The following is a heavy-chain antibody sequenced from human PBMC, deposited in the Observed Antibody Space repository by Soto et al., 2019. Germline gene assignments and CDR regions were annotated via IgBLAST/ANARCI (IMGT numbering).Heavy chain of an antibody. CDR3: ARLLTEGATFREDAFDI. Sequence: QVELMQSGGEVKRPGASVKVSCKSSRYTFTSHGISWVRQAPGQGLEWMGWISTYNGKTDSAQKFQGRVTMTADTRTNTAYMELRSLRSDDTAVYYCARLLTEGATFREDAFDIWGQGTKVTVS. CDR1: RYTFTSHG. CDR2: ISTYNGKT. V-gene: IGHV1-18*01. D-gene: IGHD1-26*01. J-gene: IGHJ3*02.